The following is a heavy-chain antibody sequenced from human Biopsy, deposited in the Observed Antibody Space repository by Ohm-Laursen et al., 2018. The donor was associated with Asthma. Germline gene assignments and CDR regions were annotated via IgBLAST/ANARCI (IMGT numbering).Heavy chain of an antibody. V-gene: IGHV4-30-2*01. CDR2: MFHRGTT. CDR3: ARTTSANYYYGMDV. Sequence: TLSLTCAVSGGSISSGGFSWTWIRQPPGKGLEWIGYMFHRGTTHYNPSLTSRVTISLDRSKNQFSLKLTSVTAVDTAVYYCARTTSANYYYGMDVWGQGTTVTVSS. CDR1: GGSISSGGFS. J-gene: IGHJ6*02. D-gene: IGHD1-1*01.